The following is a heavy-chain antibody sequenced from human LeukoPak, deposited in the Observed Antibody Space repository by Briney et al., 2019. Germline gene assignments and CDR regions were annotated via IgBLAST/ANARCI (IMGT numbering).Heavy chain of an antibody. J-gene: IGHJ4*02. D-gene: IGHD3-10*01. CDR1: GFTFGSYW. CDR2: IKQDGSEK. Sequence: PGGSLRHPCAASGFTFGSYWMSWVRQAPGKGLEWVANIKQDGSEKYYVDSVKGRFTISRDNAKNSLYLQMNSLRAEDTAVYYCARAKSLFDSWGQGTLVTVSS. V-gene: IGHV3-7*03. CDR3: ARAKSLFDS.